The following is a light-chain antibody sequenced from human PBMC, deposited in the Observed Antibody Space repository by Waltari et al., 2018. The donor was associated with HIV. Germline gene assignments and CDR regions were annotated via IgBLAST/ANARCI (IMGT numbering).Light chain of an antibody. V-gene: IGLV3-21*04. CDR3: QVWDTTTDQWV. CDR1: NIGSKS. Sequence: SYVLTQPPSVSVDPGETARITCGGTNIGSKSVQWYQQKPGQAPVLVIYGDNDRPSGIPERFSGASSGNTATRTISRVEAGDEADYYCQVWDTTTDQWVFGGGTELAVL. J-gene: IGLJ3*02. CDR2: GDN.